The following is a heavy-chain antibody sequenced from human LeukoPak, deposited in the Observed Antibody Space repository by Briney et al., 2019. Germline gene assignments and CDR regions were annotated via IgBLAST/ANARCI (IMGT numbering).Heavy chain of an antibody. CDR3: ARDTGSGGTSDY. Sequence: KASETLSLTCTVSGYSISSGYYGGWIRQPPGKGLEWIGSISHSGSTYYNPSLKSRVTISVDTSKNQFSLKLSSVTAADTAVYYCARDTGSGGTSDYWGQGTLVTVSS. CDR2: ISHSGST. V-gene: IGHV4-38-2*02. CDR1: GYSISSGYY. J-gene: IGHJ4*02. D-gene: IGHD2-15*01.